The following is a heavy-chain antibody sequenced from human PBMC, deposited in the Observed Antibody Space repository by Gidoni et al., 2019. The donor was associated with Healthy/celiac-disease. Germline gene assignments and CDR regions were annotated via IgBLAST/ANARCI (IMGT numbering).Heavy chain of an antibody. J-gene: IGHJ6*02. V-gene: IGHV3-23*01. CDR2: ISGSGGST. Sequence: EVQLLESGGGLVQPGGSLRLSCAASGFTFSSYAMGWVRQAPGKGLEWVSAISGSGGSTYYADSVKGRFTITRDNSKNTLYLQMNSLRAEDTAVYYCAKIIESSPFYYYYGMDVWGQGTTVTVSS. CDR1: GFTFSSYA. CDR3: AKIIESSPFYYYYGMDV. D-gene: IGHD6-19*01.